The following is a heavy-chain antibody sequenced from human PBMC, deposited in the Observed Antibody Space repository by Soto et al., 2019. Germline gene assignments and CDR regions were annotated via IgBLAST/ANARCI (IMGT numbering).Heavy chain of an antibody. D-gene: IGHD3-9*01. Sequence: GGSLRLSCAASGFTFSSYGMHWVRQAPGKGLEWVAVIWYDGSNKYYADSVKGRFTISRDNSKNTLYLQMNSLRAEDTAVYYCARDRGYDILAGYYAPPDYWGQGTLVPVSS. J-gene: IGHJ4*02. CDR1: GFTFSSYG. CDR3: ARDRGYDILAGYYAPPDY. CDR2: IWYDGSNK. V-gene: IGHV3-33*01.